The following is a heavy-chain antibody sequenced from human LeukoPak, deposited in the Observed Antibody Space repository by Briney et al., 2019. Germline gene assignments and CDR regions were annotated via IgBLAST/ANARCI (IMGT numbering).Heavy chain of an antibody. D-gene: IGHD1-26*01. CDR1: GYTLTELS. CDR2: FDPEDGET. CDR3: ARVSPPTSGSYPIGMNDY. V-gene: IGHV1-24*01. Sequence: ASVKVSCKVSGYTLTELSMHWVRQAPGKGLEWMGGFDPEDGETIYAQKFQGRVTMTTDTSTSTAYMELRSLRSDDTAVYYCARVSPPTSGSYPIGMNDYWGQGTLVTVSS. J-gene: IGHJ4*02.